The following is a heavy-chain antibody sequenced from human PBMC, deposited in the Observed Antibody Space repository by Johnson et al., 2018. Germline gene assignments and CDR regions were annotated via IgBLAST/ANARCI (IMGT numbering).Heavy chain of an antibody. Sequence: VQLVQSGGGLVKPGGSLRLSCEASGFTFGDYAMNWVRQAPGKGLEWVSYISTSRIYIYYADSVKGRFTISRDNAKNSLYLQMNSLRAEDTAVYYCARESYSSGCYRSSYYAFDIWGQGTMVTVSS. CDR2: ISTSRIYI. J-gene: IGHJ3*02. CDR3: ARESYSSGCYRSSYYAFDI. V-gene: IGHV3-21*01. D-gene: IGHD6-19*01. CDR1: GFTFGDYA.